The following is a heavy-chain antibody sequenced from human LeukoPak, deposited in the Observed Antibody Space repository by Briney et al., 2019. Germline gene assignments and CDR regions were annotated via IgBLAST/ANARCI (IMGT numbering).Heavy chain of an antibody. CDR3: ARDSTYYYDSGSSGPHYFDN. J-gene: IGHJ4*02. CDR2: ISSGGTYE. CDR1: GFTFDSYA. V-gene: IGHV3-30*01. Sequence: GGSLRLSCAASGFTFDSYAMSWVRQALGKGLEWVSLISSGGTYEYYADSVKGRFTISRDNSKNTLYLQLNSLRAEDTAVYYCARDSTYYYDSGSSGPHYFDNWGQGTLVTVSS. D-gene: IGHD3-10*01.